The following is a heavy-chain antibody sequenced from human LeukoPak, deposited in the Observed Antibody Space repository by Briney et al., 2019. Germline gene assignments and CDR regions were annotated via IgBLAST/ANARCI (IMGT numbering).Heavy chain of an antibody. J-gene: IGHJ5*02. D-gene: IGHD2-15*01. CDR3: ARDIGYCSGGSCRNWFDP. V-gene: IGHV1-69*05. CDR1: GGTFSSYA. Sequence: SVKVSCKASGGTFSSYAISWVRQAPGQGLEWMGRIIPIFGTANYAQKFQGRVTITTDESTSTAYMELSSLRSEDTAVYYCARDIGYCSGGSCRNWFDPWGQGTLVTVSS. CDR2: IIPIFGTA.